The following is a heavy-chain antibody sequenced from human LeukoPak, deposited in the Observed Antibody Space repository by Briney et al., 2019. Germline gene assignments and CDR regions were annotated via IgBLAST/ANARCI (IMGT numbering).Heavy chain of an antibody. D-gene: IGHD2-8*01. CDR3: AREQVRMGWSFDY. V-gene: IGHV3-30*04. Sequence: GGSLRLSCAASGFTFSSYAMHRVRQAPGKGLEWVAVISYDGSNKYYADSVKGRFTISRDNSKNTLYLQMNSLRAEDTAVYYCAREQVRMGWSFDYWGQGTLVTVSS. J-gene: IGHJ4*02. CDR1: GFTFSSYA. CDR2: ISYDGSNK.